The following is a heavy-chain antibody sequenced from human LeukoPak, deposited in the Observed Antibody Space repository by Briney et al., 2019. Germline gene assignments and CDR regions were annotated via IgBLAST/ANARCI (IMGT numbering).Heavy chain of an antibody. CDR3: ARAAGGYYDSSGYQYYYYYYMDV. Sequence: VKVSCKASVGTFSSYAISWVRQAPVHGLEWMGGIIPIFGTANYAQKFQGRVTITADKSTSTAYMELSSLRSEDTAVYYCARAAGGYYDSSGYQYYYYYYMDVWGKGTTVTVSS. J-gene: IGHJ6*03. V-gene: IGHV1-69*06. CDR2: IIPIFGTA. D-gene: IGHD3-22*01. CDR1: VGTFSSYA.